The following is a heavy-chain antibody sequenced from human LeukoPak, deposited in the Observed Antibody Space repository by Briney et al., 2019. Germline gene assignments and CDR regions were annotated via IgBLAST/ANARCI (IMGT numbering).Heavy chain of an antibody. CDR1: GFTFSDYY. D-gene: IGHD6-19*01. CDR3: ARDGQLAIDFDY. J-gene: IGHJ4*02. CDR2: IRGSGRTM. Sequence: GGSPRLSCAASGFTFSDYYMSWIRQAPGKGLEWVSHIRGSGRTMYYADSVKGRFTISRDNAKNSLYLQMTSLRAEDTAVYYCARDGQLAIDFDYWGRGTLVTVSS. V-gene: IGHV3-11*01.